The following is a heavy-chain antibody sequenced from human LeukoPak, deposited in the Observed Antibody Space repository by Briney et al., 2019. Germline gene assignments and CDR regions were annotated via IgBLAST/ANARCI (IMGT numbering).Heavy chain of an antibody. V-gene: IGHV3-23*01. CDR2: ISGSGGST. CDR1: GFTVSSNY. CDR3: AKRSSSESY. J-gene: IGHJ4*02. Sequence: GGSLRLSCAASGFTVSSNYMSWVRQAPGKGLEWVSAISGSGGSTYYADSVKGRFTISRDNSKNTLYLQMNSLRAEDTAVYYCAKRSSSESYWGQGTLVTVSS. D-gene: IGHD6-6*01.